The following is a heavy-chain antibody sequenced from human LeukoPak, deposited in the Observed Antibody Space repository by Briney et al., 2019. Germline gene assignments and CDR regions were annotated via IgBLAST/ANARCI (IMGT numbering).Heavy chain of an antibody. V-gene: IGHV1-2*02. J-gene: IGHJ5*02. D-gene: IGHD6-19*01. CDR1: GYTFTSYY. CDR3: ARERSEFPNWFDP. CDR2: INPNTGGT. Sequence: ASVKVSCRASGYTFTSYYMHRVRQAPGQGLEWMGWINPNTGGTKFAQKFQDRVTMTRDTSISTVYMELSGLRSDDTAVYYCARERSEFPNWFDPWGQGTLVTVSS.